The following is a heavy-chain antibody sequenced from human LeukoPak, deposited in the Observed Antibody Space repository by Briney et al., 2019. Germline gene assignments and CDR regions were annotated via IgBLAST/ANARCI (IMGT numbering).Heavy chain of an antibody. CDR2: ISYDGSNK. CDR3: AREAQDIVVVVAAQGSNWFDR. D-gene: IGHD2-15*01. J-gene: IGHJ5*02. CDR1: GFTFSSYA. Sequence: GGSLRLSCAASGFTFSSYAMHWVRQAPGKGLEWVAVISYDGSNKYYADSVKGRFTISRDNSKNTLYLQMNSLRAEDTAVYYCAREAQDIVVVVAAQGSNWFDRWGQGTLVTVSS. V-gene: IGHV3-30*01.